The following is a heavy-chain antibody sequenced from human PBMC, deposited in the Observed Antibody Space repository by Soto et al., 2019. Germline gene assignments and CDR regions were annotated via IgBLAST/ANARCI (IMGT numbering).Heavy chain of an antibody. J-gene: IGHJ4*02. CDR2: VYHTGRT. Sequence: SETLSLTCSVSTDSMRTYSWTWIRQAPGKGLEWIGYVYHTGRTEYNPSLESRVTISIDMSKKQFSLQLTSVTAADTAVYFCARDDTTGLLEFWGQGTLVTVSS. V-gene: IGHV4-59*01. CDR3: ARDDTTGLLEF. CDR1: TDSMRTYS.